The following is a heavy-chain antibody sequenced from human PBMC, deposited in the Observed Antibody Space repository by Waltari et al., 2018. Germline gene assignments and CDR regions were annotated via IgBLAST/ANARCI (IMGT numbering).Heavy chain of an antibody. CDR2: SYHSGST. CDR1: GYSISSGYY. V-gene: IGHV4-38-2*01. Sequence: QVQLQESGPGLVKPSETLSLTCAVSGYSISSGYYWGWIRQPPGKGLEWIGSSYHSGSTYYTPSLKSRVTISVDTSKNQFSLKLSSVTAADTAVYYCARHADGVDWFDPWGQGTLVTVSS. J-gene: IGHJ5*02. D-gene: IGHD3-10*01. CDR3: ARHADGVDWFDP.